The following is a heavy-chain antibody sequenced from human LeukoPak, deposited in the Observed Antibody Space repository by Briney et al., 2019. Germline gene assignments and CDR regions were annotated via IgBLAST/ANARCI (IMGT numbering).Heavy chain of an antibody. CDR2: ISGSGGST. V-gene: IGHV3-23*01. CDR3: AKDRPTMVRGVPWFDP. Sequence: GGSLRLSCAASGFTFSSYAMSWVRQAPGKGLEWISAISGSGGSTYYADSVKGRFTISRDNSKNTLYLQMNSLRAEDTAVYYCAKDRPTMVRGVPWFDPWGQGTLVTVSS. D-gene: IGHD3-10*01. J-gene: IGHJ5*02. CDR1: GFTFSSYA.